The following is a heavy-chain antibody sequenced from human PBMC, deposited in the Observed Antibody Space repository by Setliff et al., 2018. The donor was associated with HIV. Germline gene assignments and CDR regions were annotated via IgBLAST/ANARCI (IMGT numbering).Heavy chain of an antibody. CDR2: IHYSGST. CDR1: GVSISSHS. Sequence: KPSETLSLTCNVSGVSISSHSWSWIRQPPGKGLEWIGYIHYSGSTDHNPSLKSRVTISMDTSKNQFSLKLNSVTAAETAGYYCAREERFFVPGNHEVGYFDLWGRGTLVTVSS. D-gene: IGHD3-3*01. J-gene: IGHJ2*01. CDR3: AREERFFVPGNHEVGYFDL. V-gene: IGHV4-59*11.